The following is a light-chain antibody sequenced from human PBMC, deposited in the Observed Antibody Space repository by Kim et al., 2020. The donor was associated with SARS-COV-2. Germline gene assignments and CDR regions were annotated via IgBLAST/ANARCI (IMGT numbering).Light chain of an antibody. V-gene: IGLV6-57*03. Sequence: GERVTIYSTRSSGSIDDNYVHWCQQRPGGVPTTVIYEDDQSPSGVSDRFSGSINNSSNSASLTISGLRTEDEADYYCQSYNRDNVIFGGGTQLTVL. CDR1: SGSIDDNY. J-gene: IGLJ2*01. CDR2: EDD. CDR3: QSYNRDNVI.